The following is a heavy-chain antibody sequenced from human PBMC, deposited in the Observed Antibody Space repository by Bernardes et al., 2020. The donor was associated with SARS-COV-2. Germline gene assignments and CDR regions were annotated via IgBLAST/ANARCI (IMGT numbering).Heavy chain of an antibody. Sequence: ASVKVSCKASGYTFTGYYMHWVRQAPGQGLEWMGWINPNSGGTNYAQKFQGWVTMTRDTSISTAYMELSRLRSDDTAVYYCARGLRGPDYYYYYGMDVWGQGTTVTVSS. CDR3: ARGLRGPDYYYYYGMDV. CDR2: INPNSGGT. J-gene: IGHJ6*02. CDR1: GYTFTGYY. D-gene: IGHD3-16*01. V-gene: IGHV1-2*04.